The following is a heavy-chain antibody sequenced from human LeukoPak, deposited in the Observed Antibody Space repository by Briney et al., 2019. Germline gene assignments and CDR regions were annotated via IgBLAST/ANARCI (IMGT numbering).Heavy chain of an antibody. CDR2: IYSGGST. CDR1: GLTFSSNY. D-gene: IGHD6-6*01. V-gene: IGHV3-66*01. CDR3: ARERVENQQLVGGNY. J-gene: IGHJ4*02. Sequence: GGSLRLSCAASGLTFSSNYMSWVRQAPGKGLEWVSVIYSGGSTYYADSVKGRFTISRDNSKNTLYLQMNSLRAEDTAVYYCARERVENQQLVGGNYWGQGTLVTVSS.